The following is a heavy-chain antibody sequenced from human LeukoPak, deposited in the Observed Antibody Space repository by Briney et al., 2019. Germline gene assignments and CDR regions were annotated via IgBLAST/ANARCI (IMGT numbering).Heavy chain of an antibody. D-gene: IGHD6-13*01. CDR1: GFTFSSYS. J-gene: IGHJ4*02. V-gene: IGHV3-21*01. CDR3: ARDGLQQKTGDY. CDR2: ISSSSSHI. Sequence: GGSLRLSCAASGFTFSSYSMNWVRQAPGKGLEWVSSISSSSSHIYYADSVKGRFTISRDNAKNSLYLQMNSLRAEDTAVYYCARDGLQQKTGDYWGQGTLVTVSS.